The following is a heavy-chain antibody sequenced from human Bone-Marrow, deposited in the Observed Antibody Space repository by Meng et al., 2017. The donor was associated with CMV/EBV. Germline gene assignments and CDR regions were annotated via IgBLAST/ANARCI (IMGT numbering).Heavy chain of an antibody. CDR2: ISSSSSYI. CDR3: ARDRGDY. CDR1: GFTFSSYS. Sequence: GEFLKISCAASGFTFSSYSMNWVRQAPGKGLEWVSSISSSSSYIYYADSVKGRFTISRDNAKNSLYLQMNSLRAEDTAVYYCARDRGDYWGQGTLVTVSS. D-gene: IGHD1-26*01. V-gene: IGHV3-21*01. J-gene: IGHJ4*02.